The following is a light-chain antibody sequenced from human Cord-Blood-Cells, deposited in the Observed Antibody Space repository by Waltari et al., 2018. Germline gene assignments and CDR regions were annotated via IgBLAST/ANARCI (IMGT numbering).Light chain of an antibody. V-gene: IGKV3-20*01. CDR3: QQYGSSPLT. Sequence: EIVMTQSPATLSVSPGERATLSCRASQSVSSSYLAWYQQKPGQAPRLLIYGASSRATGIPDRFSGSGSGTDFTLTISRLEPEDFAVYYCQQYGSSPLTFGPGTKVDIK. J-gene: IGKJ3*01. CDR1: QSVSSSY. CDR2: GAS.